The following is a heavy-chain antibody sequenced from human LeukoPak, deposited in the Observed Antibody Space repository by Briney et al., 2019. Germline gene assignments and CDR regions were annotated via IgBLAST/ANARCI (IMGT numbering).Heavy chain of an antibody. V-gene: IGHV4-59*01. Sequence: SETLSLTCTVSGGSISGYYWSWIRQPPEKGLEWIGYIRYSGTTNYSPSLKSRATISVDTSKNQFSLNLISVTAADTAIYYCARVSSGGYFHTYYFDYWGQGTLVTVSS. CDR2: IRYSGTT. CDR3: ARVSSGGYFHTYYFDY. J-gene: IGHJ4*02. CDR1: GGSISGYY. D-gene: IGHD3-22*01.